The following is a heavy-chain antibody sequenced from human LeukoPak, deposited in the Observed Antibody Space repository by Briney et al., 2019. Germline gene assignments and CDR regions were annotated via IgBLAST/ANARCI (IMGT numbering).Heavy chain of an antibody. CDR3: ARGVVGASPEDY. CDR1: GFTFSSYS. J-gene: IGHJ4*02. Sequence: PGGSLRLSSAASGFTFSSYSMNWVRQAPGKGLEWVSSISSSSSYIYYADSVKGRFTISRDNAKNSLYLQMNSLRAEDTAVYYCARGVVGASPEDYWGQGTLVTVSS. CDR2: ISSSSSYI. D-gene: IGHD1-26*01. V-gene: IGHV3-21*01.